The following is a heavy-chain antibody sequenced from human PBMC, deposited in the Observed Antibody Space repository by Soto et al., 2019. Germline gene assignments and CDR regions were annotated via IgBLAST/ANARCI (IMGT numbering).Heavy chain of an antibody. D-gene: IGHD2-2*01. V-gene: IGHV1-69*01. J-gene: IGHJ6*02. Sequence: QVQLVQSGAEVKKPGSSVKVSCKASGGTFSSYAISWVRQAPGQGLEWMGGIIPIFGTANYAQKFQGRVTLTADEATSTAYRELSSLRSEDTAVYYCARDRDIVVVPAFYYGMDVWGQGTTVTVSS. CDR2: IIPIFGTA. CDR3: ARDRDIVVVPAFYYGMDV. CDR1: GGTFSSYA.